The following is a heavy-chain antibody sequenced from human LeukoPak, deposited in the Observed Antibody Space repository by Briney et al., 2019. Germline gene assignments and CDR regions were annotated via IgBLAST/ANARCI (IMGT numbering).Heavy chain of an antibody. V-gene: IGHV3-64D*09. CDR3: AKGHLVWELGDYFDY. J-gene: IGHJ4*02. D-gene: IGHD1-26*01. Sequence: GGSLRLSCSASGFTFSSYAMHWVRQAPGKGLEYVSGISSDGGSTYYADSVKGRFTISKDNSKNTLYLQMSSLRAEDTDVYYCAKGHLVWELGDYFDYWGQGTLVTVSS. CDR1: GFTFSSYA. CDR2: ISSDGGST.